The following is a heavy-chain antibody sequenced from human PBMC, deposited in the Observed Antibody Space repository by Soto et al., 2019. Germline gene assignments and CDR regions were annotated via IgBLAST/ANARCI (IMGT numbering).Heavy chain of an antibody. J-gene: IGHJ6*02. D-gene: IGHD2-2*01. Sequence: ASVKVSYKASGYTFTSYAMHWVRQAPGQRLEWMGWINAGNGNTKYSQKFQGRVTITRDTSASTAYMELSSLRSEDTAVYYCATSTRGKRVYYYYGMDVWGQGTTVTVSS. V-gene: IGHV1-3*01. CDR3: ATSTRGKRVYYYYGMDV. CDR2: INAGNGNT. CDR1: GYTFTSYA.